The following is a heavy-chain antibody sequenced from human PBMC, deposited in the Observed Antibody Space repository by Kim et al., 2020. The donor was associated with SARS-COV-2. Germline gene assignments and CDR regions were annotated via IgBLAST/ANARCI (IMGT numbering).Heavy chain of an antibody. V-gene: IGHV1-46*01. Sequence: SYAKDLQGRVTMTRDTSTSTVYMELSSLGSEDTAVYYCARVGVSAIPFDYWGQGTLVTVSS. J-gene: IGHJ4*02. CDR3: ARVGVSAIPFDY. D-gene: IGHD2-21*01.